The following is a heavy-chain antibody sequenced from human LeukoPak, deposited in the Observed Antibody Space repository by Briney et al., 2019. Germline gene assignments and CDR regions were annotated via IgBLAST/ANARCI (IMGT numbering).Heavy chain of an antibody. CDR1: GFTVSSNY. J-gene: IGHJ3*02. V-gene: IGHV3-66*01. Sequence: GGSLRLSCAASGFTVSSNYMSWVRQAPGKGLEWVSVIYSGGSTYYADSVKGRFTISRDNSKNTLYLQMNSLRAEDTAVYYCAASITIFGGHNAFDIWDQGTMVTVSS. CDR3: AASITIFGGHNAFDI. D-gene: IGHD3-3*01. CDR2: IYSGGST.